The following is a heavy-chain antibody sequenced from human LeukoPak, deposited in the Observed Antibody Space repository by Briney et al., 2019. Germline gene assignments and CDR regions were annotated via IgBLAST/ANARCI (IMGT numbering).Heavy chain of an antibody. Sequence: PSETLSLTCAVYGGSFSGYYWGWIRQPPGKGLEWIGSIYYSGITYYNASLKSRVTISVDTSKNQFSLNLSSVTAADTAVYYCARASKDGYSSGHKWKYWGQGTLVTVSS. J-gene: IGHJ4*02. D-gene: IGHD6-19*01. CDR3: ARASKDGYSSGHKWKY. CDR1: GGSFSGYY. CDR2: IYYSGIT. V-gene: IGHV4-34*01.